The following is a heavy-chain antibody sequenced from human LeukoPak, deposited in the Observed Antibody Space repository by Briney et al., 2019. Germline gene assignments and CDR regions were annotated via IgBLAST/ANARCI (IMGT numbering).Heavy chain of an antibody. J-gene: IGHJ4*02. CDR1: GYSFNMYW. Sequence: GESLKISCKGSGYSFNMYWIGWVRQMPGKGLEWMGIIYPDDSHTRYSPSFQGQVTISADKSISTAYLQWSSLKASDTAMYYCASRIAVAGDYWGQGTLVTVSS. CDR2: IYPDDSHT. V-gene: IGHV5-51*01. CDR3: ASRIAVAGDY. D-gene: IGHD6-19*01.